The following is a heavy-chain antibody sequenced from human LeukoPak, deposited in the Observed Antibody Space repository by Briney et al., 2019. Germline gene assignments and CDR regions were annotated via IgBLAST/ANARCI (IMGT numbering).Heavy chain of an antibody. V-gene: IGHV3-48*02. CDR2: ISSSSSTI. D-gene: IGHD1-26*01. Sequence: GGALRLSCAASGFTFSNYNMNWVRQAPGKGRQWVSFISSSSSTIYYADSVKGRFTISRDNAKTSLYLQMNSLRNEDTAVYYCARGPLGWSDYWGQGILVTVSS. J-gene: IGHJ4*02. CDR3: ARGPLGWSDY. CDR1: GFTFSNYN.